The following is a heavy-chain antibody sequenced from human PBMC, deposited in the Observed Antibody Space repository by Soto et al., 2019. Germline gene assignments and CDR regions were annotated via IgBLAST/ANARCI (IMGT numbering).Heavy chain of an antibody. CDR2: MNPNNGHI. V-gene: IGHV1-8*01. D-gene: IGHD4-17*01. CDR1: GSTFTSYD. Sequence: QVQLVQSGAEVKKPGASVKVSCKTSGSTFTSYDINWVRQAAGQGLEWMGWMNPNNGHIAYAQKFQARVTMTRDTARSTAYMDLTSLRPEDKAVYYCARQFSDYAGYWGQGTLVTVSS. J-gene: IGHJ4*02. CDR3: ARQFSDYAGY.